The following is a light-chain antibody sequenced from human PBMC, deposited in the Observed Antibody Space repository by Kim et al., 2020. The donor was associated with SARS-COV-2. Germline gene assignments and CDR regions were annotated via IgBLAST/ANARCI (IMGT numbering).Light chain of an antibody. Sequence: SPGQTARITCSGDALPKQYAYWYQQKPGQAPVLVIYKDSERPSGIPERFSGSSSGTTVTLTISGVQAEDEADYYCQSADSSGTSLVFGTGTKVTVL. CDR2: KDS. J-gene: IGLJ1*01. CDR1: ALPKQY. CDR3: QSADSSGTSLV. V-gene: IGLV3-25*03.